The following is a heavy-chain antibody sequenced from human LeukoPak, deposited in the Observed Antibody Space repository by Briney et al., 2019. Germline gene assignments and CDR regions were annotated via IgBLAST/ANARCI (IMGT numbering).Heavy chain of an antibody. V-gene: IGHV1-18*01. CDR1: GYLFISHG. D-gene: IGHD3-10*01. CDR2: ISAYNGNT. J-gene: IGHJ4*02. CDR3: AYSLYGSGSYYKPPDY. Sequence: ASVKVSCKASGYLFISHGLTWVRQAPGQGLEWMGWISAYNGNTNYAQKLQGRVTMTTDTSTSTAYMELRSLRSDDTAVYYCAYSLYGSGSYYKPPDYWGQGTLVTVSS.